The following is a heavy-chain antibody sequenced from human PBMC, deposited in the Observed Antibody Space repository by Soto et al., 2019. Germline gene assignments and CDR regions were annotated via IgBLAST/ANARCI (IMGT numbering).Heavy chain of an antibody. J-gene: IGHJ4*02. V-gene: IGHV3-23*01. CDR3: AKLESSSHY. D-gene: IGHD3-3*01. CDR1: GFTFSTYG. CDR2: IGGSCATT. Sequence: PGGSLRLSCAASGFTFSTYGMSWVRQAPGKGLEWVSAIGGSCATTYYTDSVKGRFTISRDNSRNTVYLQMNSLRAEDTAVYYCAKLESSSHYWGQGTLVTVSS.